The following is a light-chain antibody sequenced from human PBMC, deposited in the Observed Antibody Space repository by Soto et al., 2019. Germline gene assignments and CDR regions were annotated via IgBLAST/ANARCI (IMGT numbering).Light chain of an antibody. CDR2: GAS. V-gene: IGKV3-20*01. CDR1: QSVISKY. Sequence: EIVLTQSPGTLSLSPGERATLSCRASQSVISKYLAWYQQKPGQAPSLLIYGASSRATGIPDKFSGSGSGTDFTLTISRLEPEDFAVYYCQHYGSSAQTFGQGTKVEIK. CDR3: QHYGSSAQT. J-gene: IGKJ1*01.